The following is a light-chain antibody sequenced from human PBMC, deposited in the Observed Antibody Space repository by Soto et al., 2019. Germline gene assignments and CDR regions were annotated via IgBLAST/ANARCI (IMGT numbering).Light chain of an antibody. CDR3: QQFSSYPLT. CDR2: DAS. Sequence: EIVLTQSPGTLSLSPGERATLSCRASPSVRNYLAWYQQKPGQAPRLLIYDASSRATGIPDRFSGGGSGTDFTLTISRLEPEDFAVYYCQQFSSYPLTFGGGTKVDI. V-gene: IGKV3-20*01. CDR1: PSVRNY. J-gene: IGKJ4*01.